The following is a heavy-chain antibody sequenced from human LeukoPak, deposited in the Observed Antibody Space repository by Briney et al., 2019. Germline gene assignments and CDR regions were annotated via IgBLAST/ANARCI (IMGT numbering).Heavy chain of an antibody. Sequence: SVKVSCKASGGTFSRYAISWVRQAPGQGLEWMGGIIPIFGTANYAQKFQGRVTITTDESTSTAYMELSSLRSEDTAVYYCARGVVVVPAAITATGWFDPWGQGTLVTVSS. CDR3: ARGVVVVPAAITATGWFDP. CDR2: IIPIFGTA. V-gene: IGHV1-69*05. CDR1: GGTFSRYA. D-gene: IGHD2-2*02. J-gene: IGHJ5*02.